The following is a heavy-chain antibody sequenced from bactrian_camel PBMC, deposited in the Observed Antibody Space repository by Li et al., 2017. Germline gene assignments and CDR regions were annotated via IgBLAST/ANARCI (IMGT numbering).Heavy chain of an antibody. Sequence: LVESGGDSVQAGGSLRLSCAVSGYTYSSYCMGWFRQAPGEEREPLAAIDSDGRTSVANSVKGRFAISQDNAKNTLYLQMNSLKPEDTAMYHCAASGGQLGRWCYEFPVNWVSWLYNWGQGTQVTVS. D-gene: IGHD3*01. CDR2: IDSDGRT. CDR3: AASGGQLGRWCYEFPVNWVSWLYN. CDR1: GYTYSSYC. V-gene: IGHV3S42*01. J-gene: IGHJ4*01.